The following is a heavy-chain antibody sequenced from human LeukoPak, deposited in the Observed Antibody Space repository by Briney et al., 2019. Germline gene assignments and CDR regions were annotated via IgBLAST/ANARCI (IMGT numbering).Heavy chain of an antibody. CDR2: IYYSGTT. J-gene: IGHJ4*02. Sequence: PSETLSLTCTISGGSISSYYWSWIRQPPGKGLEWIGYIYYSGTTNYNPSLKSRVTISVDTSKNQFSLKLSSVTAADTAVYYCARGVYIAAAQYGYWGQGTLVTVSS. CDR1: GGSISSYY. V-gene: IGHV4-59*01. CDR3: ARGVYIAAAQYGY. D-gene: IGHD6-13*01.